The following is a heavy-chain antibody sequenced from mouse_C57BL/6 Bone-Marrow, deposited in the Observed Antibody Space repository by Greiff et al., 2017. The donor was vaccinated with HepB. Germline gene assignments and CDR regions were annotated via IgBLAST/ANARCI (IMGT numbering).Heavy chain of an antibody. Sequence: VQLQQSGAELARPGASVKLSCKASGYTFTSYGISWVKQRTGQGLEWIGEIYPRSGNTYYNEKFKGKATLTADKSSSTAYMELRSLTSEDSAVYFCARRGRRVYYFDYWGQGTTLTVSS. CDR1: GYTFTSYG. CDR3: ARRGRRVYYFDY. CDR2: IYPRSGNT. D-gene: IGHD1-2*01. J-gene: IGHJ2*01. V-gene: IGHV1-81*01.